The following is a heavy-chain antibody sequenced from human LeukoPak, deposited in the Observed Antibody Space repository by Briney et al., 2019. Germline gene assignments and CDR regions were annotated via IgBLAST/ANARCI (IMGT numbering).Heavy chain of an antibody. CDR2: ISGSGGST. CDR1: GFTFSSYA. Sequence: GGSLRLSCAASGFTFSSYAMSWVRQAPGKGLEWVSAISGSGGSTYYADSVKGRFTISRDNSKNTLCLQMNGLRAEDTAVYYCAKDGDIVATLPGMLASYNWFDPWGRGTLVTVSS. J-gene: IGHJ5*02. CDR3: AKDGDIVATLPGMLASYNWFDP. V-gene: IGHV3-23*01. D-gene: IGHD5-12*01.